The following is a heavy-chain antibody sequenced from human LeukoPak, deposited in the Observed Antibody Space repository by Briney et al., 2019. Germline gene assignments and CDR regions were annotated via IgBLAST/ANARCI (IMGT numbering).Heavy chain of an antibody. D-gene: IGHD6-19*01. V-gene: IGHV3-15*01. Sequence: PGGSLRLSCAASGFTFGNAWMSWVRQAPGKGLEWVGRIKSKTDGGTTDYAAPVKGRFTISRDDSKNTLYLQMNSLKTEDTAVYYCTTEARSRYSSGWYGRYYYYYGMDVWGQGTTVTVSS. CDR3: TTEARSRYSSGWYGRYYYYYGMDV. CDR1: GFTFGNAW. CDR2: IKSKTDGGTT. J-gene: IGHJ6*02.